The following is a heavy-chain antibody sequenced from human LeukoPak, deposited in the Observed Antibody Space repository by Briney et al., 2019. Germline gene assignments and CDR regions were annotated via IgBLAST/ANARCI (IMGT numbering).Heavy chain of an antibody. CDR3: ARGENDSSGYYYRLKSRWFDP. J-gene: IGHJ5*02. CDR1: GGSISSNNW. Sequence: ASETLSLTCVVSGGSISSNNWWSWVRQPPGKGLEWIGEIYHSRSTNYNPSLKSRVTISVDTSKNQFSLKLSSVTAADTAVYYCARGENDSSGYYYRLKSRWFDPWGQGTLVTVSS. D-gene: IGHD3-22*01. V-gene: IGHV4/OR15-8*03. CDR2: IYHSRST.